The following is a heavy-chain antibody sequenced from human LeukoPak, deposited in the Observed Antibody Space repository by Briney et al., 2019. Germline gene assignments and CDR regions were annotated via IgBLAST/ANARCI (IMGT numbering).Heavy chain of an antibody. CDR2: IYYSGNT. D-gene: IGHD3-10*01. CDR3: ARRVDYGSGSYYQIDY. V-gene: IGHV4-39*01. J-gene: IGHJ4*02. Sequence: SETLSLTCTVSGVSISSSNSYWGWIRQPPGKGLEWIGSIYYSGNTYYNPSLKSRVTISVDTSTNQFSLKLSSVTAADTAMYYCARRVDYGSGSYYQIDYWGQGTLVTVSS. CDR1: GVSISSSNSY.